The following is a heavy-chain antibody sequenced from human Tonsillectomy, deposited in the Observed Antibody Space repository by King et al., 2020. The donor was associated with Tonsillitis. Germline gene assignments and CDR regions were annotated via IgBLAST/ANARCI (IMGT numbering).Heavy chain of an antibody. J-gene: IGHJ2*01. Sequence: VQLVESGAEVKKPGSSVKVSCKASGGTFNNYAINWVRQAPGQGLEWMGGIIPFIRTPNYAQKFQGRVTITADEYTSTAYMELSSLTYEDTAVYYCARTITATSHFDLWGRGTPVTVSS. V-gene: IGHV1-69*01. CDR1: GGTFNNYA. CDR3: ARTITATSHFDL. CDR2: IIPFIRTP. D-gene: IGHD3-3*01.